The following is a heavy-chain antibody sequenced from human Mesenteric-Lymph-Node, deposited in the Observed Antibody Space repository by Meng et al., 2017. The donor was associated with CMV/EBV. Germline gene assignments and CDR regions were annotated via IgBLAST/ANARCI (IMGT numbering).Heavy chain of an antibody. CDR1: GFTFSSYG. V-gene: IGHV3-33*06. D-gene: IGHD6-13*01. CDR3: AKDREAAAVFWFDP. J-gene: IGHJ5*02. Sequence: GESLKISCAASGFTFSSYGMHWVRQAPGKGLEWVAVIWYDGSNKYYADSVKGRFTISRDNSKNTLYLQMNSLRAEDTAVYYCAKDREAAAVFWFDPWGQGTLVTVSS. CDR2: IWYDGSNK.